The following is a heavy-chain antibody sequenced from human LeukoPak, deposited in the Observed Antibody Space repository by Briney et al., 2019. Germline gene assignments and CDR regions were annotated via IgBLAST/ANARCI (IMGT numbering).Heavy chain of an antibody. CDR2: ISWNSGSI. Sequence: GRSLRLSCAASGFTFDDYAMHWGRQAPGKGLEWVSGISWNSGSIGYADSVKGRFTISRDNAKNSLYLQMNSLRAEDTALYYCAKGGTGYYKYNWFDPWGQGTLVTVSS. D-gene: IGHD3/OR15-3a*01. J-gene: IGHJ5*02. CDR3: AKGGTGYYKYNWFDP. CDR1: GFTFDDYA. V-gene: IGHV3-9*01.